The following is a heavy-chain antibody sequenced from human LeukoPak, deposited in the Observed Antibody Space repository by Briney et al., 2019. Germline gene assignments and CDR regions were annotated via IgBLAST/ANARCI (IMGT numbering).Heavy chain of an antibody. V-gene: IGHV3-30*04. CDR1: GFTFSSYA. Sequence: GGSLRLSCAASGFTFSSYAMHWVRQAPGKGLEWVAVISYDGSNNYYADSMKGRFTISRDNSKNTLYLQMNSLRAEDTAVYYCAREGGRRDSDYWGQGTLVTVSS. D-gene: IGHD3-10*01. J-gene: IGHJ4*02. CDR2: ISYDGSNN. CDR3: AREGGRRDSDY.